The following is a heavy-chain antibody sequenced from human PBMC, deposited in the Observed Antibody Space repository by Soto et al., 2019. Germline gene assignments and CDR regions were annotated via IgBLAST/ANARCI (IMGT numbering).Heavy chain of an antibody. CDR2: IYYSGST. D-gene: IGHD1-26*01. J-gene: IGHJ5*02. V-gene: IGHV4-39*01. Sequence: SETLSLTCTVSGGSITSSSYYWGWIRQPPGKGLEWIGSIYYSGSTYYNPSLKNRVTISVDTSKNQFSLKLSSVTAADTAVYYCATQEVGGTYVYTFDPWGQGTLVTVSS. CDR1: GGSITSSSYY. CDR3: ATQEVGGTYVYTFDP.